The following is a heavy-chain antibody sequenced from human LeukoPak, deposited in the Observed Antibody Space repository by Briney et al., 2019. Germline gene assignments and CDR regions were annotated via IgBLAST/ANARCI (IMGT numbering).Heavy chain of an antibody. CDR1: GGTFSSYA. D-gene: IGHD2-15*01. V-gene: IGHV1-69*13. J-gene: IGHJ5*02. CDR2: IIPIFGTT. Sequence: GASVKVSCKASGGTFSSYAISWVRQAPGQGLEWMGGIIPIFGTTNYAQKFQGRVTITADESTSTAYMELSSLRSEDTAVYYCARARATGRLNWFDPWGQGTLVTVSS. CDR3: ARARATGRLNWFDP.